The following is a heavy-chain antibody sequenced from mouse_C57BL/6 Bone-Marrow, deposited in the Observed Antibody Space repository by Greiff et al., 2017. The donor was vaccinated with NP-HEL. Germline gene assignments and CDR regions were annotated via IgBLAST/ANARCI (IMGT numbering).Heavy chain of an antibody. CDR2: IYPGGGYT. V-gene: IGHV1-63*01. J-gene: IGHJ4*01. Sequence: LQESGAELVRPGTSVKMSCKASGYTFTNYWIGWAKQRPGHGLEWIGDIYPGGGYTNYNEKFKGKATLTADKSSSTAYMQFSSLTSEDSAIYYCARPRNYSYAMDYWGQGTSVTVSS. D-gene: IGHD2-1*01. CDR1: GYTFTNYW. CDR3: ARPRNYSYAMDY.